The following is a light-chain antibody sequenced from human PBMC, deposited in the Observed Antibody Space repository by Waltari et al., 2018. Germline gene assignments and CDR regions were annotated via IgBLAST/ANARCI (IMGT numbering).Light chain of an antibody. CDR1: QSVGTF. J-gene: IGKJ2*01. CDR3: QHYLRSPYT. V-gene: IGKV3-20*01. CDR2: DAS. Sequence: EVVLTQSPGTLSLSPGERATLSCGASQSVGTFLAWYQQKPGQAPRLLIYDASTRAAGIPDRFSGSGSGTDFTLTISRLEPEDFVVYYCQHYLRSPYTFGQGTKLEIK.